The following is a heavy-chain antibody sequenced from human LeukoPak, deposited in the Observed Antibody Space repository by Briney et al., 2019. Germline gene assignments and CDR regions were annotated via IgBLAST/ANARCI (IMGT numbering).Heavy chain of an antibody. CDR3: ARRRVTFVRGVDITSYYFDY. D-gene: IGHD3-10*01. CDR1: GLSFSGYA. J-gene: IGHJ4*02. V-gene: IGHV3-20*04. Sequence: GGSLRLSCVASGLSFSGYAIHWVRQAPGKGLEWVSGINWNGGSTGYTDSVKGRFTISRDNAKNSLYLQMNSLRAEDTALYYCARRRVTFVRGVDITSYYFDYWGQGTLVTVSS. CDR2: INWNGGST.